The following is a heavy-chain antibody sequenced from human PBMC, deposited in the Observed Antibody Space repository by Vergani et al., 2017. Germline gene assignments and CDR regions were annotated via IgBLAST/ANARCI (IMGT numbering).Heavy chain of an antibody. CDR2: IDPSDSYT. D-gene: IGHD3-9*01. V-gene: IGHV5-10-1*01. CDR1: GYSFTSYW. J-gene: IGHJ4*02. Sequence: EVQLVQSGAEVKKPGESLRISCKGSGYSFTSYWISWVRQMPGKGLEWMGRIDPSDSYTNYSPSFQGHVTISADQSISTAYLQWSSLKASDTAMYYCARHPYYYDILTGYQDYWGQGTLVTVSS. CDR3: ARHPYYYDILTGYQDY.